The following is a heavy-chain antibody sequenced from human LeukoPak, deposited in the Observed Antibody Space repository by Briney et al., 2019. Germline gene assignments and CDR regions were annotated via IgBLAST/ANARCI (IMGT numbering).Heavy chain of an antibody. Sequence: GGSLRLSCAASGFTFSSYAMSWVRQAPGKGLEWVSGTSGSGGSTYYADSVKGRFTMSRDNSKNTLYLQMNSLRAEDTAVYYCAKRAVGATSDYWGQGTLVTVSS. CDR2: TSGSGGST. CDR3: AKRAVGATSDY. CDR1: GFTFSSYA. D-gene: IGHD1-26*01. J-gene: IGHJ4*02. V-gene: IGHV3-23*01.